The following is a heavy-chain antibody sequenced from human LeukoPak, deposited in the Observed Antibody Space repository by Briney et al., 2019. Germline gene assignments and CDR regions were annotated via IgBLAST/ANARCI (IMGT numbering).Heavy chain of an antibody. J-gene: IGHJ6*02. CDR1: GFTFSSYT. D-gene: IGHD5-18*01. CDR2: ISTSSSYI. CDR3: ARDTQPDGMDA. Sequence: GGSLRLSCAASGFTFSSYTMNWVRQAPGKGLEWVSSISTSSSYIYYADSVKGRFTISRDNAKNSLYLQMNSLRAEDTAVYYCARDTQPDGMDAWGQGTTVTVSS. V-gene: IGHV3-21*01.